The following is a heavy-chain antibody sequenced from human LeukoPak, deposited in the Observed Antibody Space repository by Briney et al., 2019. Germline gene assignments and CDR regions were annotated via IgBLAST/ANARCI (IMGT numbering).Heavy chain of an antibody. J-gene: IGHJ6*03. V-gene: IGHV3-11*01. CDR3: AREDNVWNLLYNYYMDV. CDR2: IDVRGDSI. Sequence: GGSLRLSCATSGFIFSDYYMTWIRQAPGKGLEWVAHIDVRGDSILYADSVKGRFTISRDSAKNSLYLQMNSLRAEDTAVYYCAREDNVWNLLYNYYMDVWGKGTTVTVSS. CDR1: GFIFSDYY. D-gene: IGHD1-1*01.